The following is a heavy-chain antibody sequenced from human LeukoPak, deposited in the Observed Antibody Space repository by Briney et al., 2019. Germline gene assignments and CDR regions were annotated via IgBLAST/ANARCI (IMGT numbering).Heavy chain of an antibody. J-gene: IGHJ4*02. CDR3: ARAPWFGETFPAY. CDR2: ISSSSSTI. CDR1: GFTFSSYG. D-gene: IGHD3-10*01. Sequence: PGGSLRLSCAASGFTFSSYGMSWVRQAPGKGLQWVSYISSSSSTIYYADSVKGRFTISRDNAKNSLYLQMNSLRAEDTAVYYCARAPWFGETFPAYWGQGTLVTVSS. V-gene: IGHV3-48*01.